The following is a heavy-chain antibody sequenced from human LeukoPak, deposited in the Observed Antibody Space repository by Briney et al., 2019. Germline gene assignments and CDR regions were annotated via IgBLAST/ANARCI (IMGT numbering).Heavy chain of an antibody. D-gene: IGHD3-10*01. CDR1: GGSFSGYY. Sequence: SETLSLTCAVYGGSFSGYYWNWIRQPPGKGLEWIGEINHSGSTNHNPSLKSRVTMSVDMSKNQFFLKLSSVTAADTAVYYCARRAYFYASGSLNWFDPWGQGTLVTVSP. J-gene: IGHJ5*02. V-gene: IGHV4-34*01. CDR2: INHSGST. CDR3: ARRAYFYASGSLNWFDP.